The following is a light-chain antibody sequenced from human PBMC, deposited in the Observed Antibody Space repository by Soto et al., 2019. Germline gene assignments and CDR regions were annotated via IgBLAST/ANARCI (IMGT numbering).Light chain of an antibody. V-gene: IGKV1-39*01. CDR2: AAS. Sequence: DIQMTQSPFSLSASVADRVTITCRTSQSISSDLNWYQQKAGKAPKLLIYAASSLQSGVPSRFSGSGSGTHFTLTISSLHPEDFATYYCQQIYSIPITFGQGTRLEIK. J-gene: IGKJ5*01. CDR1: QSISSD. CDR3: QQIYSIPIT.